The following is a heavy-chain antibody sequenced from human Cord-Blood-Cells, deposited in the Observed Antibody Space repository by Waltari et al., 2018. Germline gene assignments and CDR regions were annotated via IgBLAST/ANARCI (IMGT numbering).Heavy chain of an antibody. V-gene: IGHV4-34*01. J-gene: IGHJ4*02. Sequence: QVQLQQWGAGLLKPSETLSLTCAVYGGSFSGYYWSWIRQPPGKGLEWIGESNHSGSTNYDPAHKRRVTKSVDTSKNQFSLKLGSVTAADTAVYYWARGYCRSTNCYLYYFDYWGQGTLVTVSS. D-gene: IGHD2-2*01. CDR2: SNHSGST. CDR1: GGSFSGYY. CDR3: ARGYCRSTNCYLYYFDY.